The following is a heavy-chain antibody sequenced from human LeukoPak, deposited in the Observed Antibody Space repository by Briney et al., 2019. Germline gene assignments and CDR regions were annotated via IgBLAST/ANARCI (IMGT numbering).Heavy chain of an antibody. Sequence: ASVKVSCKASGFTFSDYYLHWLRQAPGEGLEWMGWINPNSGATRYAQKFQGRVTLTRDTSTSTAYMELSSLRSDDTAVFFCARESGGDDAFDIWGQGTMVTVSS. J-gene: IGHJ3*02. CDR2: INPNSGAT. CDR1: GFTFSDYY. D-gene: IGHD2-21*02. V-gene: IGHV1-2*02. CDR3: ARESGGDDAFDI.